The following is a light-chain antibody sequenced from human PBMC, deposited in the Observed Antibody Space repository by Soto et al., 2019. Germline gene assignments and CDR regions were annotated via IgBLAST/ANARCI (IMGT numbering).Light chain of an antibody. CDR2: EVS. CDR3: SSTRI. Sequence: QPVLTQPASVSGSPGQSITISCTGTSSDVGGYNYVSWYQQHPGKAPKLMIYEVSNRPSGVSNRFSGSKSGNTASLTISGLQAEDEADYYCSSTRIFGGGTKLTVL. V-gene: IGLV2-14*01. J-gene: IGLJ2*01. CDR1: SSDVGGYNY.